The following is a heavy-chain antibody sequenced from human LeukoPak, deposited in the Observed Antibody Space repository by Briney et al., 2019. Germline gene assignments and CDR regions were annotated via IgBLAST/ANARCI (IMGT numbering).Heavy chain of an antibody. J-gene: IGHJ6*03. V-gene: IGHV1-69*16. CDR3: ARVDRYHYYLDV. Sequence: VKVSCKASGGTFSTFSITWVRQAPGQGVEWRGGIIPVVGTANYAQQFRGRVTVATDESTSTAYLELSSLRSEDTAIYYCARVDRYHYYLDVWGKGTTVTVSS. CDR2: IIPVVGTA. CDR1: GGTFSTFS.